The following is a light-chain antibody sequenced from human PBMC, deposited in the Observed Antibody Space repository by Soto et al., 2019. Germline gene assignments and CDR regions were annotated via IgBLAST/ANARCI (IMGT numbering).Light chain of an antibody. V-gene: IGLV2-14*01. CDR2: EVS. CDR1: SSDVGGYNY. Sequence: QSALTQPASVSGSPGQSITISCTGTSSDVGGYNYVSWYQQHPGKAPKLMIYEVSNRPSGVSNRFSGSKSGNTASLTISGLQAEDEADYYCSSYTSSSTLLVFGTGTKCTVL. J-gene: IGLJ1*01. CDR3: SSYTSSSTLLV.